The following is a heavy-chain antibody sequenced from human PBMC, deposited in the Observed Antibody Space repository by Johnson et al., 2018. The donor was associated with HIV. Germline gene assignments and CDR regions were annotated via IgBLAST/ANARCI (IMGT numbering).Heavy chain of an antibody. D-gene: IGHD2-2*01. J-gene: IGHJ3*02. CDR3: AKGLWLKYQLLHDGFDI. Sequence: MQLVESGGGVVRPGGSLKVSCAASGFTFDDYGMSWVRQAPGKGLEWVSGINWNGDKFYADSVKGRFTISRDNSKNTLYLQMNSLSAEDSAVYYCAKGLWLKYQLLHDGFDIWGQGTMVTVSS. CDR1: GFTFDDYG. CDR2: INWNGDK. V-gene: IGHV3-20*04.